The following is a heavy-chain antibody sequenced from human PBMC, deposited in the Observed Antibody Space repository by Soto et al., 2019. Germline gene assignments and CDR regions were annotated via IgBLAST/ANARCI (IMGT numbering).Heavy chain of an antibody. Sequence: QVQLVESGGGVVQPGRSLRLSCAASGFTFSSYAMHWVRQAPGKGLEWVAVIWYDGSNKYYADSVKGRFTISRDNSKNTLYLQMNSLRAEDTAVYYCARDMEAVAGTVTLYYYYGMDVWGQGTTVTVSS. CDR1: GFTFSSYA. V-gene: IGHV3-33*08. CDR3: ARDMEAVAGTVTLYYYYGMDV. J-gene: IGHJ6*02. D-gene: IGHD6-19*01. CDR2: IWYDGSNK.